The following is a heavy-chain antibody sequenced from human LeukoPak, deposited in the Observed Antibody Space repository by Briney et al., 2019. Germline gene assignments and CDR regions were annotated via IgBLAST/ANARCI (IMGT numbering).Heavy chain of an antibody. CDR2: ISGSGGST. D-gene: IGHD6-13*01. V-gene: IGHV3-23*01. Sequence: GGSLRLSCAASGFTFSSYAMSWVRQAPGKGLEWVSGISGSGGSTYYADSVKGRFTISRDNSKNTLYVQMNSLRAEETAVYYCAKGYGNSWPSRGAFFDYWGQGTLVTVSS. CDR3: AKGYGNSWPSRGAFFDY. J-gene: IGHJ4*02. CDR1: GFTFSSYA.